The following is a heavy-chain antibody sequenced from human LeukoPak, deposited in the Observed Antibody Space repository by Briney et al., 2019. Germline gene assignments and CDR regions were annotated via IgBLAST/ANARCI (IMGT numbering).Heavy chain of an antibody. Sequence: SVKVSCKASGGTFISYAISWVRQAPGQGLEWMGGIIPIFGTANYAQKFQGRVTITADESTSTAYMELSSLRSEDTAVYYCASGTDISSGLSYYYYYGMDVWGQGTTVTVSS. CDR1: GGTFISYA. V-gene: IGHV1-69*13. CDR2: IIPIFGTA. CDR3: ASGTDISSGLSYYYYYGMDV. D-gene: IGHD6-19*01. J-gene: IGHJ6*02.